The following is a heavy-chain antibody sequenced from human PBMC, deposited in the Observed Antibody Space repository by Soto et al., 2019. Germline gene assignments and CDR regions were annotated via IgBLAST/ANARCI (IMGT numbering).Heavy chain of an antibody. V-gene: IGHV3-48*03. Sequence: EVQLVESGGGLVQPGGSLRLSCAASGFTFSSYEMNWVRQAPGKGLEWVSYISSSGSTIYYADSVKGRFTISRDNAKNSLYLQMNSLRAEDTAVYYCARESSVGYPMDVWGQGTTVTVSS. J-gene: IGHJ6*02. CDR1: GFTFSSYE. CDR2: ISSSGSTI. CDR3: ARESSVGYPMDV. D-gene: IGHD1-26*01.